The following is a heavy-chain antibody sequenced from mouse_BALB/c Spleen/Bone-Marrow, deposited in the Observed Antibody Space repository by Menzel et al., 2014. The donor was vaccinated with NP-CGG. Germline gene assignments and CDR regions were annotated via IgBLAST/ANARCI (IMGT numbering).Heavy chain of an antibody. CDR2: ISSGGSYT. J-gene: IGHJ2*01. CDR1: GFTFSSYG. V-gene: IGHV5-6*01. D-gene: IGHD2-4*01. Sequence: EVQRVESGGDLVKPGGSLKLSCAASGFTFSSYGMSWVRQTPDKRLEWVAIISSGGSYTYYPDSVKGRFTISRDNAKNTLYLQMSSLKSEDTAMYYCARHDYDEENFDYWGQGTTLTVSS. CDR3: ARHDYDEENFDY.